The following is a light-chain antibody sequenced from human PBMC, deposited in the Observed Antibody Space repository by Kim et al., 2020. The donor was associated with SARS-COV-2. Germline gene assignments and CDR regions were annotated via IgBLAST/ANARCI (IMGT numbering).Light chain of an antibody. CDR3: VQYLGRGIWA. J-gene: IGLJ3*02. CDR2: RTN. V-gene: IGLV8-61*01. CDR1: PGSISATYY. Sequence: GETVTLPYGVKPGSISATYYPSWFQQPPGQAPRPLVYRTNTRSSGVPDRFSGSFIGHKAALTITGAQADDESVYHCVQYLGRGIWAFGGGTQLTVL.